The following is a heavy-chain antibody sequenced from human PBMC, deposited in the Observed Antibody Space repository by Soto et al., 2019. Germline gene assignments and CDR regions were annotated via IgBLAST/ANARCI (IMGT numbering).Heavy chain of an antibody. J-gene: IGHJ6*02. CDR1: GFSLSNARMG. Sequence: GSGPTLVNPTETLTLTCTVSGFSLSNARMGVSWIRQPPGKALEWLAHIFSNDEKSYSTSLKSRLTISKDTSKSQVVLTMTNMDPVDTATYYCARIDSGSSNYYYYYGMDVWGQGTTVTVSS. D-gene: IGHD1-26*01. CDR3: ARIDSGSSNYYYYYGMDV. V-gene: IGHV2-26*01. CDR2: IFSNDEK.